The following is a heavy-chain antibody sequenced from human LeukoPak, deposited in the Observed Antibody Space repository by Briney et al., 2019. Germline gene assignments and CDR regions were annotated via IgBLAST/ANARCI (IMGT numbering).Heavy chain of an antibody. D-gene: IGHD3-10*01. CDR1: GFTFSSYE. J-gene: IGHJ6*03. CDR3: ARSLRVRGVPDYMDV. V-gene: IGHV3-23*01. CDR2: ISGSGGRT. Sequence: GGSLRLSCAASGFTFSSYEMNWVRQAPGKGLEWVSAISGSGGRTYYADTVKGRFTISRDNSKNMLYLQMNRLRAEDTAVYYCARSLRVRGVPDYMDVWDKGTTVIISS.